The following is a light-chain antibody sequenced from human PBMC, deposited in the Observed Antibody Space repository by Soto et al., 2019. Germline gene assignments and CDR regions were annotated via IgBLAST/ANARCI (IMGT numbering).Light chain of an antibody. V-gene: IGKV1-33*01. CDR1: QDITNF. J-gene: IGKJ2*01. CDR2: DAS. CDR3: QQYDNFPRT. Sequence: IQMTQSPSSLSASVGDRVTITCQASQDITNFLNWYQQSPGKAPKLLIFDASNLKTGVPSRFSGSGSGTDFTFTISSLQPEDIATYYCQQYDNFPRTFGQGTKVDIK.